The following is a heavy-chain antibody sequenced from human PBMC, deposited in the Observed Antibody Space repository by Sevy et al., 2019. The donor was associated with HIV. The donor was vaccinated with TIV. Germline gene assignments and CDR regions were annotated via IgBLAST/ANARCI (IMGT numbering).Heavy chain of an antibody. Sequence: ASVKVSCKVSGYTLTELSIHWVRQAPGKGLEWLVTFDPEDGKTISAQNFQGRVTLTEETSTDTTYMELSSLRSEDTAVYYCASTRDYYGSSGYYFDHWGQGTLVTVSS. CDR3: ASTRDYYGSSGYYFDH. V-gene: IGHV1-24*01. D-gene: IGHD3-22*01. CDR2: FDPEDGKT. CDR1: GYTLTELS. J-gene: IGHJ4*02.